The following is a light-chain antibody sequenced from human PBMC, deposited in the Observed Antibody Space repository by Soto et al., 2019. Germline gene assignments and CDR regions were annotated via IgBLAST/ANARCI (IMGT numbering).Light chain of an antibody. CDR2: KAS. CDR1: QTISNW. J-gene: IGKJ1*01. CDR3: QQYNSYPRT. Sequence: DIQVTQSPSTLSASVEDRVTITCRASQTISNWLAWYQQKPGKAPKLLIYKASGLESGVPSRFSGSGSGTEFTLTISSLQPDDFATYHCQQYNSYPRTFGQGTKVEIK. V-gene: IGKV1-5*03.